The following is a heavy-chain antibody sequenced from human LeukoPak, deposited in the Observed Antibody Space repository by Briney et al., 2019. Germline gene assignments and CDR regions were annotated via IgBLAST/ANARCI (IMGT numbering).Heavy chain of an antibody. J-gene: IGHJ6*03. Sequence: GGSLRLSCAASGFTFSSYAMHWVRQAPGRGLEWVAVISYDVRNKYYADSVKGRFTISRDNSKNTLYLQMNSVRAEDTAVYYCAREVGDYSHIKYYYYMDVWGKGTTVTISS. CDR2: ISYDVRNK. V-gene: IGHV3-30*04. CDR1: GFTFSSYA. D-gene: IGHD5-12*01. CDR3: AREVGDYSHIKYYYYMDV.